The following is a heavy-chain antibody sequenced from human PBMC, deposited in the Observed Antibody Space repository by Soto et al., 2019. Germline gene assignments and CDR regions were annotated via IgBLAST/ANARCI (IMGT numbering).Heavy chain of an antibody. CDR3: AKDGAPRYCSRSSCHPAGAY. D-gene: IGHD2-15*01. V-gene: IGHV3-30*18. Sequence: GGSLRLSCAGSGFTFSNYGLHWFRQAPGKGLDWVSFISFDGSHKYYADSVKGRFTISRDNSNNMLYLQMDSLTTEDTAVYYCAKDGAPRYCSRSSCHPAGAYWGQGTLVTVSS. CDR1: GFTFSNYG. CDR2: ISFDGSHK. J-gene: IGHJ4*02.